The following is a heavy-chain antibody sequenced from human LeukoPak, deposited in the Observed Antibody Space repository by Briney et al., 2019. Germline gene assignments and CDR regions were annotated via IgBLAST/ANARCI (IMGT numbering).Heavy chain of an antibody. V-gene: IGHV4-34*01. J-gene: IGHJ6*03. D-gene: IGHD4/OR15-4a*01. CDR1: GGSFSGYY. CDR3: ATYGATSSYYYHFYMDV. Sequence: SETLSLTCAVYGGSFSGYYWSWIRQPPGKGLEWIGDINHSGITNYNSSLKSRVTISVDTSKNQFSLRLSSVTAADTAVYYCATYGATSSYYYHFYMDVWGKGTTVTVSS. CDR2: INHSGIT.